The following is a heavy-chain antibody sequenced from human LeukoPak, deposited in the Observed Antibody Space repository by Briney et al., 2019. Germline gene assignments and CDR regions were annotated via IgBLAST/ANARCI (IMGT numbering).Heavy chain of an antibody. J-gene: IGHJ4*02. CDR3: ARGQGELST. CDR1: GGSISSYY. CDR2: IYYSGST. V-gene: IGHV4-59*12. Sequence: SETLSLTCTVSGGSISSYYWSWIRQPPGKGLEWIGYIYYSGSTNYNPSLKSRVTISVDTSKNQFSLKLSSVTAADTAVYYCARGQGELSTWGQGTLVTVSS. D-gene: IGHD1-26*01.